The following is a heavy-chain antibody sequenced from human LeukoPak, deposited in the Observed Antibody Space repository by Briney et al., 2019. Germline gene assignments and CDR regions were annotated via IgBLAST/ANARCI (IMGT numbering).Heavy chain of an antibody. Sequence: GASVKVSCKASGGTFSSYAISWVRQAPGQGLEWMGWISAYNGNTNYAQKLQGRVTMTTDTSTSTAYMELRSLRSDDTAVYYCARGGFTMVRGVTTRALDYWGQGTLVTVSS. V-gene: IGHV1-18*01. CDR3: ARGGFTMVRGVTTRALDY. J-gene: IGHJ4*02. D-gene: IGHD3-10*01. CDR2: ISAYNGNT. CDR1: GGTFSSYA.